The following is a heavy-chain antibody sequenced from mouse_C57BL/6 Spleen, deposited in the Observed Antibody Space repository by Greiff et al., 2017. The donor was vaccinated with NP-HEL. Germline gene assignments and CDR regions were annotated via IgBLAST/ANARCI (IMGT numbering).Heavy chain of an antibody. CDR2: IWSGGST. Sequence: VQLQQSGPGLVQPSQSLSITCTVSGFSLTSYGVHWVRQSPGKGLEWLGVIWSGGSTDYNAAFISRLSISKDNSKSQVFFKMNSLQADDTAIYYCARGLWDYWGQGTTLTVSS. V-gene: IGHV2-2*01. J-gene: IGHJ2*01. CDR1: GFSLTSYG. D-gene: IGHD1-1*02. CDR3: ARGLWDY.